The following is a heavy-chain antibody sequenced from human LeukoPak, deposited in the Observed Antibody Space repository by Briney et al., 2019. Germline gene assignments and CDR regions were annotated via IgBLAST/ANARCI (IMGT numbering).Heavy chain of an antibody. J-gene: IGHJ4*02. CDR3: TRDRSRAEDD. Sequence: PGGSLRLSCGAPGFTFTRFWMNWVRQAPGRGLEWVANINQGGSDKYYVDSVKGRFTISRDNANNLLYLQMNSLRGEDTAVYYCTRDRSRAEDDWGQGTLVTVSS. CDR1: GFTFTRFW. CDR2: INQGGSDK. V-gene: IGHV3-7*01. D-gene: IGHD1-14*01.